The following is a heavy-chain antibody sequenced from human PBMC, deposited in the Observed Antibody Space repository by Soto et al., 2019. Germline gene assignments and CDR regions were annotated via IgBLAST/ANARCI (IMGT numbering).Heavy chain of an antibody. CDR2: ISFDTSNS. D-gene: IGHD2-8*02. J-gene: IGHJ4*02. V-gene: IGHV3-30*03. Sequence: VQLVESGGGVVQPGNSLRLSCAVSGIVFSSFSMHWVRQAPGKGLEWVAVISFDTSNSYYADSVNGRFTISRDNSKNLLFLQMDGLRPEDTAVYWCMTPGTSDHSDYWGRGTLVTVSA. CDR3: MTPGTSDHSDY. CDR1: GIVFSSFS.